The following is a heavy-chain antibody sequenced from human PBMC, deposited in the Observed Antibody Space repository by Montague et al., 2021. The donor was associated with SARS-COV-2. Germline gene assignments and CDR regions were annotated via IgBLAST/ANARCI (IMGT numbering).Heavy chain of an antibody. CDR3: ARDNPSSRRLPMTKGDYYYGMDV. V-gene: IGHV4-59*01. J-gene: IGHJ6*02. Sequence: SETLSLTCTVSGGSISNYYWSWIRQPPGKGLEWIGYISSSGSTNYNPSLKSRDTISVDTSKIQFSLRLSSVTSADTAVYYCARDNPSSRRLPMTKGDYYYGMDVWGQGTTVTVSS. D-gene: IGHD2/OR15-2a*01. CDR2: ISSSGST. CDR1: GGSISNYY.